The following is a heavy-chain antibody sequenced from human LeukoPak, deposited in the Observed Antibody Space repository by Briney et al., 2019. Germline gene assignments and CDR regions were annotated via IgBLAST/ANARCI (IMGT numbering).Heavy chain of an antibody. V-gene: IGHV3-30-3*01. CDR1: GFTFTTYD. CDR2: ISSGGDIK. J-gene: IGHJ4*02. D-gene: IGHD1-14*01. CDR3: ARDYRTGAPDFLDS. Sequence: GGSLRLSCAASGFTFTTYDMHWVRQAPGKGLEWVAVISSGGDIKIYADSVKGRFTISRDNSKNTLFLEMNSLRVDDTAVYYCARDYRTGAPDFLDSWGQGTLVTVSS.